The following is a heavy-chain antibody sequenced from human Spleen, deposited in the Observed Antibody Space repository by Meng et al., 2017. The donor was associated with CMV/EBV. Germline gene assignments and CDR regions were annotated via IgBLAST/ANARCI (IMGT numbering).Heavy chain of an antibody. CDR1: GGSFSGYY. D-gene: IGHD2-15*01. CDR3: ASDCSGGSCYYVY. J-gene: IGHJ4*02. V-gene: IGHV4-34*01. Sequence: QVQLQRWGAGLLKPSETLSLTCAVYGGSFSGYYWSWIRQPPGKGLEWIGEINHSGSTNYNPSLKSRVTISVDTSKNQFSLKLSSVTAADTAVYYCASDCSGGSCYYVYWDQRTLVTVSS. CDR2: INHSGST.